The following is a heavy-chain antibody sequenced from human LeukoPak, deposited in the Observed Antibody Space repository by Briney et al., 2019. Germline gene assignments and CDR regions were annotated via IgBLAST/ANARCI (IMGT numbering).Heavy chain of an antibody. D-gene: IGHD3-10*01. V-gene: IGHV4-34*01. CDR3: ARASGGDYGSGSYYKTFDY. CDR2: INHGGST. J-gene: IGHJ4*02. CDR1: GGSFSGYY. Sequence: SETLSLTCAVYGGSFSGYYWSWIRQPPGKGLEWIGEINHGGSTNYNPSPKSRVTISVDTSKNQFSLKLSSVTAADTAVYYCARASGGDYGSGSYYKTFDYWGQGTLVTVSS.